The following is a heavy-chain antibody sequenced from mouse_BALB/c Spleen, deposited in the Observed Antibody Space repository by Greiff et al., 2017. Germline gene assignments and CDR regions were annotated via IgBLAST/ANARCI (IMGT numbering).Heavy chain of an antibody. CDR3: ARSTVVATDDAMDY. J-gene: IGHJ4*01. Sequence: DVKLVESGGGLVKPGGSLKLSCAASGFTFSSYTMSWVRQTPEKRLEWVATISSGGGNTYYPDSVKGRFTISRDNAKNNLYLQMSSLRPEDTALYYCARSTVVATDDAMDYWGQGTSVTVSS. V-gene: IGHV5-9*03. D-gene: IGHD1-1*01. CDR2: ISSGGGNT. CDR1: GFTFSSYT.